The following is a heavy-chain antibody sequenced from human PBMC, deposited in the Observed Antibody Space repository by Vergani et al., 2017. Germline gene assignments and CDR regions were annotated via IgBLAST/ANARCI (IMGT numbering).Heavy chain of an antibody. CDR3: ATDRAFGDYQSWFDP. CDR2: IIPNFSTA. D-gene: IGHD4-17*01. J-gene: IGHJ5*02. Sequence: VQLVQSGAEVKKPGSSVKVSCKSSGGTFSSYAISWVRQAPGQGPEWMGRIIPNFSTANYGQKFQGRVTIIADESWSTVYLEVRSLRYDDTAIYYCATDRAFGDYQSWFDPWGQGTLVTVSS. CDR1: GGTFSSYA. V-gene: IGHV1-69*13.